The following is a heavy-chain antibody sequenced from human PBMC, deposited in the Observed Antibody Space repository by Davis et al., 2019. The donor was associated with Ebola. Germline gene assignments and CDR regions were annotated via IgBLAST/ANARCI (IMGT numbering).Heavy chain of an antibody. CDR2: IYSVGST. CDR1: GGSFSSYY. Sequence: MPSETLSLTCGVYGGSFSSYYWGWIRQPPGKGLEWIGSIYSVGSTYYNPSLKSRVTISVDTSKNQFSLNLSSVTAADTAVYYCARQPRGNYYDRSGYYGRGYFFDYWGQGTLVTVSS. J-gene: IGHJ4*02. CDR3: ARQPRGNYYDRSGYYGRGYFFDY. D-gene: IGHD3-22*01. V-gene: IGHV4-39*01.